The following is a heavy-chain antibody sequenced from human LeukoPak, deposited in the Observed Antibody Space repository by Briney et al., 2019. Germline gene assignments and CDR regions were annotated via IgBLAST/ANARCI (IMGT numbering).Heavy chain of an antibody. J-gene: IGHJ6*03. Sequence: SETLSLTCAVYGGSFSGYFWSWIRQPPGKGLEWIGEINRGGSTNYNPSLKSRVTISVDTSKNQFSLKLSSVTAADTAVYYCARVEEGYGSGRRENYYYYYMDVWGKGTTVTISS. V-gene: IGHV4-34*01. CDR3: ARVEEGYGSGRRENYYYYYMDV. CDR2: INRGGST. D-gene: IGHD3-10*01. CDR1: GGSFSGYF.